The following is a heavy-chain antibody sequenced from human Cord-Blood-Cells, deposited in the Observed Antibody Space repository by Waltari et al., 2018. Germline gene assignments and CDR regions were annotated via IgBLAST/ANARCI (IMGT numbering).Heavy chain of an antibody. CDR1: GGSISSSSYY. D-gene: IGHD3-10*01. V-gene: IGHV4-39*01. Sequence: QLQLQESGPGLVKPSETLSLTCTVSGGSISSSSYYWGWIRQPPGKGLEWIGSIYYSGSTYDNPSLKSRVTISVDTSKNQFSLKLSSVTAADTAVYYCARVGGSGSYYNWFDPWGQGTLVTVSS. CDR2: IYYSGST. J-gene: IGHJ5*02. CDR3: ARVGGSGSYYNWFDP.